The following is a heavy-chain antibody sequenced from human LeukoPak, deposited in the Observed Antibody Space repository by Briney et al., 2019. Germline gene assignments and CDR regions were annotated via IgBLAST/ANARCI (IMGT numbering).Heavy chain of an antibody. Sequence: GGTLRLSCAASGFAFSSYAMSWVRQPPGKGLEWVSVISRRDDYTYYADSVKGRFTISRDNSKNTLYLQMNTLRAEDTAVYYCANDYRSGSFHDFWGQGTLVTVSS. CDR3: ANDYRSGSFHDF. D-gene: IGHD3-10*01. CDR1: GFAFSSYA. V-gene: IGHV3-23*01. CDR2: ISRRDDYT. J-gene: IGHJ4*02.